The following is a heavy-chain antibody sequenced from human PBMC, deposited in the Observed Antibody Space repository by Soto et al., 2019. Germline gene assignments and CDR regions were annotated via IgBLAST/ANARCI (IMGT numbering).Heavy chain of an antibody. Sequence: GGSLRLSCAASGFTFSSYSMSWVRQAPGKGLEWVSGFRSGGDDDTTYYADSVRGRFTISRDNAKNTVSLQMNSLRAEDTGVYYCAKDSWYFDLWSQGSLVTVSS. CDR3: AKDSWYFDL. CDR1: GFTFSSYS. D-gene: IGHD6-13*01. J-gene: IGHJ4*02. V-gene: IGHV3-23*01. CDR2: FRSGGDDDTT.